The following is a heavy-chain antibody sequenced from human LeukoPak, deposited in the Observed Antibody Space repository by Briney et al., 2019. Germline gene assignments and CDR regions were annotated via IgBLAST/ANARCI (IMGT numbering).Heavy chain of an antibody. CDR2: IKQDGSDK. CDR3: ARGGYSRWDS. D-gene: IGHD2-21*01. V-gene: IGHV3-7*01. J-gene: IGHJ4*02. CDR1: GFTFSSSW. Sequence: GGPLRLSCAASGFTFSSSWMGWVRQAPGKGLEWLANIKQDGSDKNYVDSVKGRFTISRDNAKNSLYLQMSSLRAEDTAVYYCARGGYSRWDSWGQGTLVTVSS.